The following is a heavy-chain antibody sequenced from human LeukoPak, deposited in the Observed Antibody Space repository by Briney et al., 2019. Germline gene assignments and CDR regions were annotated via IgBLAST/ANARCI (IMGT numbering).Heavy chain of an antibody. CDR1: GFTFSSYA. D-gene: IGHD3-3*01. CDR3: AKDLNGVLRFLEWLTPGL. Sequence: GGSLRLSCAASGFTFSSYAMSWVRQAPGKGLEWVSAISGSGGSTYYADPVKGRFTISRDNSKNTLYLQMNSLRAEDTAVYYCAKDLNGVLRFLEWLTPGLWGRGTLVTVSS. CDR2: ISGSGGST. J-gene: IGHJ2*01. V-gene: IGHV3-23*01.